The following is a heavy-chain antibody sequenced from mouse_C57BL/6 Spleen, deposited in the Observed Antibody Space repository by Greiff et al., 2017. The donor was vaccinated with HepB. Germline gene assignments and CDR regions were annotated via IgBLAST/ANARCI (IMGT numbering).Heavy chain of an antibody. D-gene: IGHD1-1*01. CDR3: AREDYGSSWYFDV. Sequence: VQLQQSGPELVKPGASVKLSCKASGYTFTSYDINWVKQRPGQGLEWIGWIYPRDGSTKYNEKFKGKATLTVDTSSSTAYMELHSLTSEDSAVYFCAREDYGSSWYFDVCGTGTTVTVSS. V-gene: IGHV1-85*01. CDR1: GYTFTSYD. CDR2: IYPRDGST. J-gene: IGHJ1*03.